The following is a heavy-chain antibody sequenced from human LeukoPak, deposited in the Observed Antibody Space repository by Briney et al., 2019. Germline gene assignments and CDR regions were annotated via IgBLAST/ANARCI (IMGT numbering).Heavy chain of an antibody. CDR3: AREGCSDGYNSNFYY. J-gene: IGHJ4*02. Sequence: ASVKVSCKAFGYTFTTYTMHWVRQAPGQRFEWMGWINAGNGYTKYSQKFQDRVTITRHTSASTAYMELSSLRSEDTAVYYCAREGCSDGYNSNFYYWGQGTLVTVSS. CDR1: GYTFTTYT. V-gene: IGHV1-3*01. D-gene: IGHD5-24*01. CDR2: INAGNGYT.